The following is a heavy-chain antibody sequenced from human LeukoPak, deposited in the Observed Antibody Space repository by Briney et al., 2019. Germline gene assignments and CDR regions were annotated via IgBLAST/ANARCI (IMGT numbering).Heavy chain of an antibody. CDR1: GFSLSTSGVG. D-gene: IGHD1-26*01. CDR3: AHKVEVGVNTRYFQH. J-gene: IGHJ1*01. CDR2: IYWDDDE. V-gene: IGHV2-5*02. Sequence: SGPTLVKPTQTLTLTCTFSGFSLSTSGVGVGWIRQPPGKALEWLALIYWDDDERYNPSLKSRLTITKDTSKNQVVLTMTNMDPVDTATYYCAHKVEVGVNTRYFQHWGQGTLVTVSS.